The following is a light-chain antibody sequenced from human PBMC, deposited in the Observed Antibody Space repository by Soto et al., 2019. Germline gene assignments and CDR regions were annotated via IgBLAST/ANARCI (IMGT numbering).Light chain of an antibody. CDR1: QSVSSN. CDR2: GAS. V-gene: IGKV3-15*01. CDR3: QQYNNWPVT. Sequence: EIVMTQSPATLSVSPGERATLSCRASQSVSSNLAWYQQKPGQAPRLLIYGASTRATGIPARFSGSGSGTEFTLTISRLQSEDFAVYYWQQYNNWPVTFGQGTKVEIK. J-gene: IGKJ1*01.